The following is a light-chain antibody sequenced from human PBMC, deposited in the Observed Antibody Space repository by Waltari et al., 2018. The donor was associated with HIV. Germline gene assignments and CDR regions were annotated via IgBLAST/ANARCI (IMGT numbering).Light chain of an antibody. CDR1: SSNIGSNY. CDR2: RNN. Sequence: QSVLTQPPSASGTPGQRVTTSCSGSSSNIGSNYVYGYQQLPGTAPKLLIYRNNQRPSGVPDRFSGSKSGTSASLAISGLRSEDEADYYCAAWDDSLSGGVFGGGTKLTVL. V-gene: IGLV1-47*01. J-gene: IGLJ2*01. CDR3: AAWDDSLSGGV.